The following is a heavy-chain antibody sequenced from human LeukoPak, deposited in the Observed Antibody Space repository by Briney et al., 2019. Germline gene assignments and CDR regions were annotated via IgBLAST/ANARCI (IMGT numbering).Heavy chain of an antibody. Sequence: SQTLSLTCAVSGDSVSSNSAAWNWIRQSPSRGLEWLGRTYYRSKWFNDYAVSVKSRITINPDTSKNQFSLQLNSVTPEDTAVYHCARESPTGTTSFDEVWFDPWGQGTLVTVSS. D-gene: IGHD1-7*01. CDR1: GDSVSSNSAA. CDR3: ARESPTGTTSFDEVWFDP. CDR2: TYYRSKWFN. J-gene: IGHJ5*02. V-gene: IGHV6-1*01.